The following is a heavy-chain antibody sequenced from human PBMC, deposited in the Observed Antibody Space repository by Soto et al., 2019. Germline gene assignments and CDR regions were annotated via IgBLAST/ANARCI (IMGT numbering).Heavy chain of an antibody. J-gene: IGHJ6*02. CDR3: ARGGDYVWGSYRQYRGSSYYGMDV. D-gene: IGHD3-16*02. Sequence: PGGSLRLSCAASGFTFSSYGMHWVRQAPGKGLEWVAVIWYDVSNKYYADSVKGRFTISRDNSKNTLYLQMNSLRAEDTAVYYCARGGDYVWGSYRQYRGSSYYGMDVWGQGTRVTFSS. CDR2: IWYDVSNK. CDR1: GFTFSSYG. V-gene: IGHV3-33*01.